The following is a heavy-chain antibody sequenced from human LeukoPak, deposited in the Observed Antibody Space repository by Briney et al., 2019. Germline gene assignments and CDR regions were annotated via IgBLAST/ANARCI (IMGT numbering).Heavy chain of an antibody. D-gene: IGHD3-22*01. Sequence: SVKVSCKASGGTFSSYAISWVRQAPGQGLEWMGGIIPIFGTANYAQKFQGRVTITTDEATSTAYMELSSLRSEDTAVYYCARDYYDSSGYGAFDIWGQGTMVTVSS. J-gene: IGHJ3*02. V-gene: IGHV1-69*05. CDR2: IIPIFGTA. CDR3: ARDYYDSSGYGAFDI. CDR1: GGTFSSYA.